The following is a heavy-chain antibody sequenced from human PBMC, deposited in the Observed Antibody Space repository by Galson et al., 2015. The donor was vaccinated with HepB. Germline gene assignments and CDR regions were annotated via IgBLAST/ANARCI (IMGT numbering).Heavy chain of an antibody. J-gene: IGHJ3*02. CDR3: ARDFGGGLDALDT. Sequence: CAISGDSVSSNSAAWNWIRQSPSRGLEWLGRTYYRSKWYNDYAPSVKSRITVNADTSKNQFSLQLKSVTPEDTALYYCARDFGGGLDALDTCGQGTMVTVPS. D-gene: IGHD3-16*01. CDR1: GDSVSSNSAA. CDR2: TYYRSKWYN. V-gene: IGHV6-1*01.